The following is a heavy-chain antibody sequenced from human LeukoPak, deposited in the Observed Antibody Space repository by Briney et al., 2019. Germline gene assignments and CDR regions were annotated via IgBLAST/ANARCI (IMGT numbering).Heavy chain of an antibody. D-gene: IGHD3-22*01. V-gene: IGHV4-31*03. Sequence: SETLSLTCTVSGGSISSGGYYWSWIRQHPGKGLEWIGYIYYSGSTYYNPSLKSRVTISVDTSKNQFSLKLSSVTAADTAVYYCARDPPYYDSSGRDDAFDIWSQGTMVTVSS. J-gene: IGHJ3*02. CDR3: ARDPPYYDSSGRDDAFDI. CDR1: GGSISSGGYY. CDR2: IYYSGST.